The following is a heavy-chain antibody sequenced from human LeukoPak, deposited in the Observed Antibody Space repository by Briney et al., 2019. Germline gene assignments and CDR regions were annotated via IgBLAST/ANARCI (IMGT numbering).Heavy chain of an antibody. Sequence: ASVKVSCKASGYTFTGYYMHWVRQAPGHGLEWMGRINPNSGGTNYAQKFQGRVTMTRDTSISTAYMELSRLRSDDTAVYYCATLSGSYVSSDYWGQGTLVTVSS. J-gene: IGHJ4*02. CDR3: ATLSGSYVSSDY. CDR1: GYTFTGYY. CDR2: INPNSGGT. V-gene: IGHV1-2*06. D-gene: IGHD1-26*01.